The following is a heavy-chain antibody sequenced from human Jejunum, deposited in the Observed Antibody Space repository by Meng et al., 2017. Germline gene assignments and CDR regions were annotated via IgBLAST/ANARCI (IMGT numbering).Heavy chain of an antibody. CDR2: IHQTGST. Sequence: QVRLQQWGAGLLKPSETLSLTCTVYSGSFTGYYWSWVRQSPGKGLEWIGEIHQTGSTNYSPSLQSRVTISIDTSKNEFSLELRSVTAADTAVYYCARYLWSRGLFDSWGQGTLVTVSS. D-gene: IGHD2-21*01. CDR3: ARYLWSRGLFDS. J-gene: IGHJ5*01. V-gene: IGHV4-34*01. CDR1: SGSFTGYY.